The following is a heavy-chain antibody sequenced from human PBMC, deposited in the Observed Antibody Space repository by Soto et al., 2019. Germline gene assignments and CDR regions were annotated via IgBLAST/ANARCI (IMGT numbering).Heavy chain of an antibody. CDR2: IYYNGHA. D-gene: IGHD2-21*02. J-gene: IGHJ4*02. CDR3: ATFMVPASRHIDFDY. V-gene: IGHV4-39*02. Sequence: PSETLSLTCTVSGGSINTNNYYWGWIRQSPGQGLEWIGSIYYNGHATYNPSLKGRLTVSQDMSKNHFFLRLTSMTAADTAIYYCATFMVPASRHIDFDYWGQGTLVTVSS. CDR1: GGSINTNNYY.